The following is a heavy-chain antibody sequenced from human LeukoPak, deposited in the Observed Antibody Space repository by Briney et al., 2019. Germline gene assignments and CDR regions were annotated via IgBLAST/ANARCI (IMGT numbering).Heavy chain of an antibody. Sequence: GSLRLSCAASAFTFSSYGMSWVRQAPGKGLEWVSAISGSGGSTYYADSVKGRFTISRDNAKNSLYLQMNGLRAEDTAVYYCARSPAAMRGDYWGQGTLVTVSS. D-gene: IGHD2-2*01. CDR3: ARSPAAMRGDY. CDR2: ISGSGGST. CDR1: AFTFSSYG. J-gene: IGHJ4*02. V-gene: IGHV3-23*01.